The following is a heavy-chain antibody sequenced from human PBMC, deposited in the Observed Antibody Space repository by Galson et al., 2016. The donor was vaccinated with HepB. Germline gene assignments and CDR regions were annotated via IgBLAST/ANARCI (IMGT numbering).Heavy chain of an antibody. J-gene: IGHJ3*02. D-gene: IGHD1-14*01. CDR2: IYPGDSDT. Sequence: QSGAEVKKPGESLKMSCEASGYTFTSYWIGWVRQMPAKGLEWVAIIYPGDSDTRYGPSFQGRVTITRDTSASTVYMELSSLTSEDTAVYYCAGQPPVIRGAFDIWGQGTMVTVSS. CDR3: AGQPPVIRGAFDI. CDR1: GYTFTSYW. V-gene: IGHV5-51*01.